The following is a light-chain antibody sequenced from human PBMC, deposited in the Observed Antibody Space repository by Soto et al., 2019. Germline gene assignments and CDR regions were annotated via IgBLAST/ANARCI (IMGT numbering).Light chain of an antibody. CDR2: DVN. CDR1: SSDVGGYNY. CDR3: SSYAGTHVV. V-gene: IGLV2-8*01. Sequence: QSALTQPPSASGSPGLSVTVSCTGTSSDVGGYNYVSWYQQHPDKAPKLMIYDVNQRPSGVPDRFSGSKSGNTASLTVSWLQAEDEADYYCSSYAGTHVVFCTGSKVTVL. J-gene: IGLJ1*01.